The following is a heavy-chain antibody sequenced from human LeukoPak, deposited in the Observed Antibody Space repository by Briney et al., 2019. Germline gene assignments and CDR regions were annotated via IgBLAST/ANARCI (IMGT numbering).Heavy chain of an antibody. D-gene: IGHD5-18*01. CDR1: GFTFSSYA. Sequence: GGSLRLSCAASGFTFSSYAMSWVRQAPGKGLEWVSAISGSGGSTYYADSVKGRFTISRDNAKNSLYLQMNSLRDEDTAVYYCARGDVGYGEYYFDYWGQGTLVTVSS. V-gene: IGHV3-23*01. CDR2: ISGSGGST. CDR3: ARGDVGYGEYYFDY. J-gene: IGHJ4*02.